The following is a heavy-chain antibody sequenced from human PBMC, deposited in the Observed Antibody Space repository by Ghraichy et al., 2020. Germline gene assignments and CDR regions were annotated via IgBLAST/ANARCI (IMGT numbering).Heavy chain of an antibody. D-gene: IGHD6-19*01. V-gene: IGHV3-7*01. CDR2: IKQDGSEK. CDR1: GFTFSSYW. Sequence: GESLNISCAASGFTFSSYWMSWVRQAPGKGLEWVANIKQDGSEKYYVDSVKGRFTISRDNAKNSLYLQMNSLRAEDTAVYYCAGTHTGYSSGGGGWGQGTLVTVSS. J-gene: IGHJ4*02. CDR3: AGTHTGYSSGGGG.